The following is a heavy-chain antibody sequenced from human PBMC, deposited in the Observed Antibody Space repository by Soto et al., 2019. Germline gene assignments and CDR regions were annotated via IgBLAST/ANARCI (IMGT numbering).Heavy chain of an antibody. J-gene: IGHJ4*02. CDR1: GFTFSNYW. D-gene: IGHD6-13*01. CDR2: ISSDGSTT. CDR3: TRGMDIAVANTSHY. V-gene: IGHV3-74*01. Sequence: GGSLRLSCAASGFTFSNYWMHWVRQAPGKGLVWVSRISSDGSTTNYADSVKGRFTISRDNAENTLYLLMNSLRAEDTAVYFCTRGMDIAVANTSHYWGQGTLVTVSS.